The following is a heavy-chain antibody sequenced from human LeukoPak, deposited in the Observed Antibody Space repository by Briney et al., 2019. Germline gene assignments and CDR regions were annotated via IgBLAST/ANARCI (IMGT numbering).Heavy chain of an antibody. D-gene: IGHD6-19*01. J-gene: IGHJ4*02. Sequence: SETLSLTCTVSSGSISGYYWSWIWQPPGKGLEWIGYISYSGSTNYNPSLKSRVSISVDTSKNQFSLNLNSVTAADTAVFYCARHGSGWSFDYWGQGTLVTVSS. V-gene: IGHV4-59*08. CDR1: SGSISGYY. CDR2: ISYSGST. CDR3: ARHGSGWSFDY.